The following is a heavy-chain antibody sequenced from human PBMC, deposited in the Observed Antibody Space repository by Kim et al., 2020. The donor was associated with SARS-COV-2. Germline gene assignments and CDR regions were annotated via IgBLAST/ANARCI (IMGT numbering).Heavy chain of an antibody. J-gene: IGHJ4*02. Sequence: GGSLRLSCAASAFSFSLHVMNWVRQAPGKGLEWVSRITHDGASIQYPDSVKGRFTVSRDNSKNTLYLQMNSLRGEDTAVYYCAKDLPNRWTFDYCGQGTL. V-gene: IGHV3-30*02. D-gene: IGHD1-1*01. CDR1: AFSFSLHV. CDR2: ITHDGASI. CDR3: AKDLPNRWTFDY.